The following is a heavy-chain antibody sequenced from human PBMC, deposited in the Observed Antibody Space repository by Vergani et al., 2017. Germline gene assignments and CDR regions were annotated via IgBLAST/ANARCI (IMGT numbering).Heavy chain of an antibody. V-gene: IGHV1-3*01. D-gene: IGHD3-22*01. Sequence: QVQLVQSGAEVKKPGASVKVSCKASGYTFTSYAMHWVRQAPGQRLEWMGWINAGNGNTKYSQKFQGRVTITRDTSASTAHMELSSLRSEDTAVYYCARGQGRYYDSSGYYLLGYWGQGTLVTVSS. CDR2: INAGNGNT. J-gene: IGHJ4*02. CDR3: ARGQGRYYDSSGYYLLGY. CDR1: GYTFTSYA.